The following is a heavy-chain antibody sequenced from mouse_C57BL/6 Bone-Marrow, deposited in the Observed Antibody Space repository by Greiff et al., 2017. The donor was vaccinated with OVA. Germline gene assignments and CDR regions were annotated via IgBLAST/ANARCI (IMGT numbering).Heavy chain of an antibody. CDR2: IDPETGGT. D-gene: IGHD2-4*01. V-gene: IGHV1-15*01. CDR3: TRGRYDYDWFAY. CDR1: GYTFTDYE. Sequence: QVQLQQSGAELVRPGASVTLSCKASGYTFTDYEMHWVQQTPVHGLEWIGAIDPETGGTAYTQKFKGKAILTADKSSSTAYMELRSLTSEDSAVYYCTRGRYDYDWFAYGGQGTLVTVSA. J-gene: IGHJ3*01.